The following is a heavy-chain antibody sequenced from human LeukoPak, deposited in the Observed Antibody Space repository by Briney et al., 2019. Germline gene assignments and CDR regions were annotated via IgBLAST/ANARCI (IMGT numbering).Heavy chain of an antibody. J-gene: IGHJ3*01. CDR2: IRVHNGDT. V-gene: IGHV1-18*01. CDR1: GYMFAVFG. Sequence: ASVKVSRKASGYMFAVFGITWVRQAPGQGLEWMGSIRVHNGDTNYAQKFQGRLTMTTDTSATTAYMELRSLKSDDTAVYYCARDRYDVGVAFDFWGQGTMVPVSS. CDR3: ARDRYDVGVAFDF. D-gene: IGHD3-9*01.